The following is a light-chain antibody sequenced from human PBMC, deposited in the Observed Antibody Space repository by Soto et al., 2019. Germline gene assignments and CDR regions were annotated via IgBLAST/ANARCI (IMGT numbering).Light chain of an antibody. CDR3: QQYNNWPPWT. V-gene: IGKV3-15*01. CDR1: QSVSSN. CDR2: GAS. J-gene: IGKJ1*01. Sequence: EIVMTQSPATLSVSPGERATLSCRASQSVSSNLAWYQQKPGQAPRLLIYGASTRATGIPARFSGSGSGTEFTLTISSLQSEDVAVYYYQQYNNWPPWTFGQGTKVEIK.